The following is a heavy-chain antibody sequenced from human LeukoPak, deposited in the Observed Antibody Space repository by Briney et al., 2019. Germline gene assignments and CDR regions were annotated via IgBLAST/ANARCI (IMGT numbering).Heavy chain of an antibody. CDR2: INPNSGGT. CDR1: GGTFSSYA. V-gene: IGHV1-2*02. J-gene: IGHJ6*03. CDR3: ARFQSVPRDYYYYYMDV. D-gene: IGHD4-17*01. Sequence: GSSVKVSCKASGGTFSSYAISWVRQAPGQGLEWMGWINPNSGGTNYAQKFQGRVTMTRDTSISTAYMELSRLRSDDTAVYYCARFQSVPRDYYYYYMDVWGKGTTVTVSS.